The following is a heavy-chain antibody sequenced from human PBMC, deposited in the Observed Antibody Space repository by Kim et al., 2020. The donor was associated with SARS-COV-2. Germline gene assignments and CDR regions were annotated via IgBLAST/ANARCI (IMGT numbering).Heavy chain of an antibody. CDR2: ISGSGGST. CDR1: GFTFSSYA. V-gene: IGHV3-23*01. D-gene: IGHD2-2*02. J-gene: IGHJ4*02. CDR3: AKDVVVVVPAAILWWSEPPDY. Sequence: GGSLRLSCAASGFTFSSYAMSWVRQAPGKGLEWVSAISGSGGSTYYADSVKGRFTISRDNSKNTLYLQMNSLRAEGTAVYYCAKDVVVVVPAAILWWSEPPDYWGQGTLVTVSS.